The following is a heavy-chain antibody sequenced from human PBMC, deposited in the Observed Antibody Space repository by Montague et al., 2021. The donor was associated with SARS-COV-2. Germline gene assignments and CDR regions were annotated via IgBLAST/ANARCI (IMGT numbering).Heavy chain of an antibody. V-gene: IGHV4-34*01. CDR1: GGSFSGYY. D-gene: IGHD6-13*01. J-gene: IGHJ6*02. CDR3: ARVGRQQLVRLSGMDV. CDR2: INHSGST. Sequence: SETLSLTCAVYGGSFSGYYWSWIRQPPGKGLEWIGEINHSGSTIYNPSLKSRVTISVDTSKNQFSLKLSSVTAADTAVYYCARVGRQQLVRLSGMDVWGQGTTVTVSS.